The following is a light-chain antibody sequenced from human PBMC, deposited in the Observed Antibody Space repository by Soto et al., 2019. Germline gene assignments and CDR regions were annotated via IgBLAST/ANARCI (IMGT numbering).Light chain of an antibody. J-gene: IGLJ1*01. CDR3: AAWDDSLNSYV. CDR1: SSNIGSNN. V-gene: IGLV1-44*01. Sequence: QSVLTQPPSASGTPGQRVTISCSGSSSNIGSNNVNWYQQLPGTAPKLLIYCNNQRPSGVPDRFSGSKSGTSASLAISGLQSEDEADYYCAAWDDSLNSYVFGTGTKVTVL. CDR2: CNN.